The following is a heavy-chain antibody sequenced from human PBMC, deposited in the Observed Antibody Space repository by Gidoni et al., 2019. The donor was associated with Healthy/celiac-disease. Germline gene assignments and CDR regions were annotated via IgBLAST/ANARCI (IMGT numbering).Heavy chain of an antibody. D-gene: IGHD3-3*01. CDR1: GFTSTSSG. CDR2: ISYDGSNK. CDR3: AKEAYDDCWSGYYPDY. V-gene: IGHV3-30*18. Sequence: QVQLVEYGVGVARPGRSLRASCAASGFTSTSSGMHWVRQAPGKGLEWVADISYDGSNKYYTDSVKGRITISRDNSKNTLYLQMNGLRAEDTAEYYWAKEAYDDCWSGYYPDYWGQGTLVTVSS. J-gene: IGHJ4*02.